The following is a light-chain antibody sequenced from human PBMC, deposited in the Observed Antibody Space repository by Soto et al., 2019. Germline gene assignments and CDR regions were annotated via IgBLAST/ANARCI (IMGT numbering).Light chain of an antibody. CDR2: GAS. CDR1: QSVSSN. J-gene: IGKJ1*01. CDR3: QQYGSSGT. V-gene: IGKV3-15*01. Sequence: EIVMTQSPATLSVSPGEGATVSCRASQSVSSNLAWYQQKPGQAPRLLIYGASTRATGIPARFSGSGSGTDFTLTISRLEPEDFAVYYCQQYGSSGTFGQGTKVEIK.